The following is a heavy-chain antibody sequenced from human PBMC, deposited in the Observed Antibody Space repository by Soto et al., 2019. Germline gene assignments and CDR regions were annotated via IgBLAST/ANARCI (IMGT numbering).Heavy chain of an antibody. Sequence: GESLKISCKGSAYTFTTNWIGWVLQMPGKGLEWMGVIYPGDSDTRYSPSFQGQVTIPVDKSISAAYLQWSSLKASDSAMYYCATTGTTGYYFDSWGQGTLVTVSS. CDR1: AYTFTTNW. D-gene: IGHD1-1*01. V-gene: IGHV5-51*01. CDR3: ATTGTTGYYFDS. CDR2: IYPGDSDT. J-gene: IGHJ4*02.